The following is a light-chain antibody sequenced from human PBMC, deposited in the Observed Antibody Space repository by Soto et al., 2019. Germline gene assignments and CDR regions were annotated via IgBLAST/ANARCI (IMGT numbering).Light chain of an antibody. V-gene: IGKV1-5*03. CDR2: KAS. CDR1: QNIDNW. CDR3: QQSYSTPRT. Sequence: DVQMTQSPSTLSASVGDRVTITCRASQNIDNWLAWYQQKLGKAPKLLIYKASNLETGVPSRFSGSGSGTDFTLTISSLQPEDFATYYCQQSYSTPRTFGGGTKVDIK. J-gene: IGKJ4*01.